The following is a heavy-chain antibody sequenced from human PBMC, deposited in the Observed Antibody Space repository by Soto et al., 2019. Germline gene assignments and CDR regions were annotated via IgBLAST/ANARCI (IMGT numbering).Heavy chain of an antibody. CDR3: ARDPGIRVGPAATGGISWFAP. D-gene: IGHD2-2*01. V-gene: IGHV1-18*01. J-gene: IGHJ5*01. Sequence: VQLVQSGAEVKKPGASVKVSCKASGSTFTSYGISWVRQAPGQGLEWMGWLSAYNGNTHYAQHLQVRVTMTTDTSTRTAYKELRSAKSDATAVYYCARDPGIRVGPAATGGISWFAPWGQGTLVTVPS. CDR2: LSAYNGNT. CDR1: GSTFTSYG.